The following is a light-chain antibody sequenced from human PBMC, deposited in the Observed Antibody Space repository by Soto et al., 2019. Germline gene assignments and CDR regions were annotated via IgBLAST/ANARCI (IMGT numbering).Light chain of an antibody. CDR3: QQYGSSPWT. Sequence: EIVLTQSPATLSLSPGERATLSCGASQSVSSIYLAWYQQKPGLAPRLLIYDASSRATGIPDRFSGSGSGADVTLTISRLEPEDFAVYYCQQYGSSPWTFGQETKVEIK. CDR1: QSVSSIY. V-gene: IGKV3D-20*01. J-gene: IGKJ1*01. CDR2: DAS.